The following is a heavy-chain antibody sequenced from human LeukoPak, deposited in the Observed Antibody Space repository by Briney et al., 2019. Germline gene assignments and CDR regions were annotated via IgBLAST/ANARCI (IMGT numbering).Heavy chain of an antibody. D-gene: IGHD4-17*01. CDR2: IGPDGRTT. CDR1: GFTLSNYW. J-gene: IGHJ4*02. Sequence: GGSLRLSCAASGFTLSNYWMHWVRQTPGKGLMWVSRIGPDGRTTTYVDSVKGRFTISRDSAKNTLYVQMNSLRAEDTAVYYCARGVNGNYGKFDSWGQGTLVTVSS. CDR3: ARGVNGNYGKFDS. V-gene: IGHV3-74*03.